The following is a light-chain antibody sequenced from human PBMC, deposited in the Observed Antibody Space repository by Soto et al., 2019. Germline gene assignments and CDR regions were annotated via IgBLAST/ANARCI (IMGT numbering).Light chain of an antibody. J-gene: IGKJ5*01. CDR1: QDISNF. CDR2: DAS. Sequence: DIQMTQSPSSLSASVGDRVTITCQASQDISNFLNWYQQKPGKAPKLLIYDASNLERGVPSRLSGSGSGTDFTFTISSLQPEDIATYYCQQYDNVPPSITFGQGTRLEIK. V-gene: IGKV1-33*01. CDR3: QQYDNVPPSIT.